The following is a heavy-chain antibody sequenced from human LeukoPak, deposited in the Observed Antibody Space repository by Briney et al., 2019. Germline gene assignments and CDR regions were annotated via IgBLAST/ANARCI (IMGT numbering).Heavy chain of an antibody. D-gene: IGHD1-26*01. Sequence: SETLSLTCTVSGGSVSSGSYYWSWIRQPPGKGLEWIGYIYCSGSTNYHPSLKSRVTISVDTSKNQFSLKLSSVTAADTAVYYCARVRPVVGATPTFDYWGQGTLVTVSS. CDR1: GGSVSSGSYY. CDR2: IYCSGST. J-gene: IGHJ4*02. V-gene: IGHV4-61*01. CDR3: ARVRPVVGATPTFDY.